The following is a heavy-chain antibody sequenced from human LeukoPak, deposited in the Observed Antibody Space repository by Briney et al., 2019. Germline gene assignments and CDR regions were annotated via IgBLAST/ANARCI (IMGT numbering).Heavy chain of an antibody. CDR3: ILSDYYDSSGYSLDY. V-gene: IGHV1-18*01. CDR2: INPNSGGT. J-gene: IGHJ4*02. D-gene: IGHD3-22*01. CDR1: GYTFTSYA. Sequence: ASVKVSCTASGYTFTSYAMHWVRQAPGQGLEWMGWINPNSGGTNYAQKLQGRVTMTTDTSTSTAYMELRSLRSDDTAVYYCILSDYYDSSGYSLDYWGQGTLVTVSS.